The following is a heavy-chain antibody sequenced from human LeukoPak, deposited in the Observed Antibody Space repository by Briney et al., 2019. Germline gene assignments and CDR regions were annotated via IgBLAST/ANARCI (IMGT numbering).Heavy chain of an antibody. D-gene: IGHD2-2*01. J-gene: IGHJ6*02. CDR2: INPNSGGT. CDR3: ARGALVPAATPGYYYYYGMDV. V-gene: IGHV1-2*02. CDR1: GYTFTGYY. Sequence: ASVKVSCKASGYTFTGYYMHWVRQAPGQGLEWMGWINPNSGGTNYAQKFQGRVTMTRDTSISTAYMELSRLRSDDTAVYYCARGALVPAATPGYYYYYGMDVWGQGTTVTVSS.